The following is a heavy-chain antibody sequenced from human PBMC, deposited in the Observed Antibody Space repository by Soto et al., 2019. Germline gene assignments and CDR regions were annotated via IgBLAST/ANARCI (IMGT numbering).Heavy chain of an antibody. CDR3: ARQLDLRLRPIRDS. D-gene: IGHD5-18*01. Sequence: ASVKVSCKASGYTFISYALHWVRQAPGQSLEWMGWINTDTRKTEYSQKFQGRVTITRDTYASTAYMELSSLRSEDTAVYYCARQLDLRLRPIRDSWGQGTPVTVYS. CDR2: INTDTRKT. V-gene: IGHV1-3*04. J-gene: IGHJ5*01. CDR1: GYTFISYA.